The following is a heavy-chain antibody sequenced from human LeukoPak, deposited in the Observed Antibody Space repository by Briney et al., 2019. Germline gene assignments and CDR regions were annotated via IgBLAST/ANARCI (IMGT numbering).Heavy chain of an antibody. CDR3: AREVTGTTRPFDY. J-gene: IGHJ4*02. D-gene: IGHD1-7*01. Sequence: SETLSLTCAVHVGSFIGYYWSWSRKPPGKGLGWSGEINHSGSTNSNPSLKSRVTISVDTSTNQLYQKLSSVTAADTAVYYCAREVTGTTRPFDYWGQGTLVTVSS. V-gene: IGHV4-34*01. CDR2: INHSGST. CDR1: VGSFIGYY.